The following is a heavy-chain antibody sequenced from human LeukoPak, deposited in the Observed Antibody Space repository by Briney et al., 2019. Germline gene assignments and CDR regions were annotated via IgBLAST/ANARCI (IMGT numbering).Heavy chain of an antibody. V-gene: IGHV1-2*04. J-gene: IGHJ6*02. CDR1: GYTFTSYY. Sequence: ASVKVSCKASGYTFTSYYMHWVRQAPGQGLEWMGWINPNSGGTNYAQKFQGWVTMTRDTSISTAYMELSRLRSDDTAVYYCARGADVLLWFGESRGRYYYGMDVWGQGTTVTVSS. D-gene: IGHD3-10*01. CDR2: INPNSGGT. CDR3: ARGADVLLWFGESRGRYYYGMDV.